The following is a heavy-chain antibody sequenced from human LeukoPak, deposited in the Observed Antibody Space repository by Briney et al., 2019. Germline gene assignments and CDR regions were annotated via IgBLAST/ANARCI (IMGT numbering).Heavy chain of an antibody. J-gene: IGHJ6*02. CDR3: ARVDHCSSTSCYNPGMDV. V-gene: IGHV4-34*01. D-gene: IGHD2-2*02. CDR1: GGSFSGYY. CDR2: INHSGST. Sequence: PSETLSLTCAVYGGSFSGYYWSWIRQPPGKGLEWIGEINHSGSTNYNPSLKSRVTISVDTSKNQFSLKLSSVTAADTAVYYCARVDHCSSTSCYNPGMDVWGQGTTVTVSS.